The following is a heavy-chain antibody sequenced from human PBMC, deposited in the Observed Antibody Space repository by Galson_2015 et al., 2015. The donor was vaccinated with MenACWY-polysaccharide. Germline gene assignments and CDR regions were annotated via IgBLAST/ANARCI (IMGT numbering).Heavy chain of an antibody. V-gene: IGHV3-23*01. Sequence: SLRLSCAASGFTFSSYAMNWVRQAPGKGLEWVSGISARDGSTYYADSVKGRFTISRDNSRNTLYVQMNSLRAEDTALYYCAKGFSFSSLGMDVWGQGTTVTVSS. J-gene: IGHJ6*02. CDR3: AKGFSFSSLGMDV. CDR1: GFTFSSYA. D-gene: IGHD6-19*01. CDR2: ISARDGST.